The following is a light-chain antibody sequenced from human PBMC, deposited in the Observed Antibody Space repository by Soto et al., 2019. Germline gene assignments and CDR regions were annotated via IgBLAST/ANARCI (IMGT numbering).Light chain of an antibody. V-gene: IGKV3-11*01. CDR2: DAS. J-gene: IGKJ3*01. CDR3: QQRSNWLRT. Sequence: EIVLTQSPATLSLSPGERATFSCRASQSVSSYLAWYQHKPGQAPRLLVYDASNRATGIPARFSGSGSGTDFTLTISSLEPEDFAVYYCQQRSNWLRTFGPGTKVDIK. CDR1: QSVSSY.